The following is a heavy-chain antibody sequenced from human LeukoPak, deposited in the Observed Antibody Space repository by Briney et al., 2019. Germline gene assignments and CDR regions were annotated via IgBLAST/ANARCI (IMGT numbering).Heavy chain of an antibody. V-gene: IGHV1-2*02. J-gene: IGHJ4*02. CDR3: ARDSAIVVVTAPDY. D-gene: IGHD2-21*02. CDR2: INPNSGGT. Sequence: ASVKVSCKASGYTFTGYYMHWVRQAPGQGLEWMGWINPNSGGTNYAQKFQGRVTMTRDTSISTAYMELSRLRSDDTAVYYCARDSAIVVVTAPDYWGQGTLVTVSS. CDR1: GYTFTGYY.